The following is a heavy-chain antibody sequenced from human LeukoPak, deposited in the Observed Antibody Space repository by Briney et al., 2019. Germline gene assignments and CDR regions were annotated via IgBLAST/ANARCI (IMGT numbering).Heavy chain of an antibody. CDR2: IYSSGST. V-gene: IGHV4-61*02. CDR3: ASDPCGSTSCYLENYYYGMDV. D-gene: IGHD2-2*01. CDR1: GGSISSGSYY. Sequence: PSETLSLTCTVSGGSISSGSYYWSWIRQPAGKGLEWIGRIYSSGSTNYNPSLKSRVTISVDTSKNQFSLKLSSVTAADTAVYYFASDPCGSTSCYLENYYYGMDVWGQGTTVTVSS. J-gene: IGHJ6*02.